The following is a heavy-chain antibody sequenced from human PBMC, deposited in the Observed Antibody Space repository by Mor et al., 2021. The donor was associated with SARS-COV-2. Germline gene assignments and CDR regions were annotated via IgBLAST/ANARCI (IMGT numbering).Heavy chain of an antibody. D-gene: IGHD5-12*01. CDR2: INPKTGGT. V-gene: IGHV1-2*02. CDR3: AILLATISD. J-gene: IGHJ4*02. Sequence: WMAWINPKTGGTNYAQKFQGRVTVTRDTSISTSYMELNRLRSDDTAVYYCAILLATISDWGQGTLITVSS.